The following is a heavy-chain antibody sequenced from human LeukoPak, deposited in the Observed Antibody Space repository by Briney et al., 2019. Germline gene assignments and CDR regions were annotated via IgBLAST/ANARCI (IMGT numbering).Heavy chain of an antibody. CDR2: FDPEDGET. V-gene: IGHV1-24*01. CDR3: ATRYYYDSSALLP. Sequence: ASVKVSCKVSGYTLTELSMHWVRQAPGKGLEWMGGFDPEDGETIYAQKFQGRVTMTEDASTDTAYMELSSLRSEDTAVYYCATRYYYDSSALLPWGQGTLVTVSS. J-gene: IGHJ5*02. D-gene: IGHD3-22*01. CDR1: GYTLTELS.